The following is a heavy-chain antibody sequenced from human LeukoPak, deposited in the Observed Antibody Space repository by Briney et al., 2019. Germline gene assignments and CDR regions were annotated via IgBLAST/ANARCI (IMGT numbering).Heavy chain of an antibody. D-gene: IGHD3-22*01. CDR2: ISYDGSNK. J-gene: IGHJ4*02. CDR3: ANLLYYYDSSNDY. CDR1: GFTFSSYG. V-gene: IGHV3-30*18. Sequence: GGSLRLSCAASGFTFSSYGMHWVRQAPGKGLEWVAVISYDGSNKYYADSVKGRSTISRDNSKNTLYLQMNSLRAEDTAVYYCANLLYYYDSSNDYWGQGTLVTVSS.